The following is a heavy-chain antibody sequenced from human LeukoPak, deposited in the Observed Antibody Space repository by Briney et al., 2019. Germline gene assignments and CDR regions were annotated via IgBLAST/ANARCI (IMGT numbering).Heavy chain of an antibody. V-gene: IGHV4-39*01. Sequence: SETLSPTCTVSGGSISSSSYYWGWIRQPPGKGLEWIGSIYYSGSTYYNPSLKSRVTISVDTSKNQFSLKLSSVTAADTAVYYCARVFFPYYYGSGSPLDYWGQGTLVTVSS. D-gene: IGHD3-10*01. CDR1: GGSISSSSYY. CDR2: IYYSGST. J-gene: IGHJ4*02. CDR3: ARVFFPYYYGSGSPLDY.